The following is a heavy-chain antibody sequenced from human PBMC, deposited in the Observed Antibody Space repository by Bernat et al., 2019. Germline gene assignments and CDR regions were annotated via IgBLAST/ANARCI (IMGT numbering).Heavy chain of an antibody. Sequence: EVQLVESGGGLVQPGGSLKLSCAASGFTFSGSAMHWVRQASGKGLEWVGRSRSKANSYATAYAASVKGRFTISRDDSKNTAYLQMNSLKTEDTAVYYCTSPLKVGGVYYYGMDVWGQGTTVTVSS. J-gene: IGHJ6*02. V-gene: IGHV3-73*01. CDR2: SRSKANSYAT. CDR1: GFTFSGSA. CDR3: TSPLKVGGVYYYGMDV. D-gene: IGHD3-16*01.